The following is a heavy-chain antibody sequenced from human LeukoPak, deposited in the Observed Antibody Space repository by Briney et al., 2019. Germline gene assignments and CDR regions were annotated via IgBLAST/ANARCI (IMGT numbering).Heavy chain of an antibody. J-gene: IGHJ6*02. CDR1: GYTFTSYA. CDR2: SNAGNGNT. CDR3: ARAVYGDYGMDV. Sequence: EASVKVSCKASGYTFTSYAMHWVRQAPGQRLEWMGWSNAGNGNTKYSQEFQGRVTITRDTSASTAYMELSSLRSEDKAVYYCARAVYGDYGMDVWGQGTTVTVSS. V-gene: IGHV1-3*02. D-gene: IGHD4-17*01.